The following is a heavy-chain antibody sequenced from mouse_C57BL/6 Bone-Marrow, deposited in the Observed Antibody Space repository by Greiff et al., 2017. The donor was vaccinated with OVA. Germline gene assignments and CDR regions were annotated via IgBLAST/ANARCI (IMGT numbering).Heavy chain of an antibody. D-gene: IGHD1-1*01. CDR1: GYTFTDYY. V-gene: IGHV1-26*01. J-gene: IGHJ1*03. CDR2: INPNNGGT. CDR3: ARSALYYGSSYWYFDV. Sequence: EVQLQQSGPELVKPGASVKISCKASGYTFTDYYMNWVKQSHGKSLEWIGDINPNNGGTSYNQKFKGKATLTVDKSSSTAYMELRSLTSEDSAVYYCARSALYYGSSYWYFDVWGTGTTVTVSS.